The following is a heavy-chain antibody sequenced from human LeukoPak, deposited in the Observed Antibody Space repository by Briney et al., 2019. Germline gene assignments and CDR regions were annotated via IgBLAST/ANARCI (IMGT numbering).Heavy chain of an antibody. V-gene: IGHV3-7*01. CDR1: GFTFSSYW. J-gene: IGHJ4*02. Sequence: GGSLRLSCAASGFTFSSYWMSWVRQAPGKGLEWVATIRQDGSQKYYVDSVKGRFTISRDNAKNSLYLRMNSLRAEDTAVYYCARESGSVTSEVDFDYWGQGTLVTVSS. CDR3: ARESGSVTSEVDFDY. CDR2: IRQDGSQK. D-gene: IGHD4-17*01.